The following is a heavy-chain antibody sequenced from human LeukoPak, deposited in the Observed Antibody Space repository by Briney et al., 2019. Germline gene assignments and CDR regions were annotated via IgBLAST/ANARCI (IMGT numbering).Heavy chain of an antibody. CDR2: ISYDGSIK. J-gene: IGHJ4*02. D-gene: IGHD2/OR15-2a*01. CDR3: ARDRSEKYSTDY. V-gene: IGHV3-30-3*01. Sequence: GKSLGLPCAASGFTFRSYAIHWVRQAPGKGLEWVAFISYDGSIKYYADSVKGRFTISRDNSKNTLSLQMNSLRGEDTAVYYCARDRSEKYSTDYWGQGTLVTVSS. CDR1: GFTFRSYA.